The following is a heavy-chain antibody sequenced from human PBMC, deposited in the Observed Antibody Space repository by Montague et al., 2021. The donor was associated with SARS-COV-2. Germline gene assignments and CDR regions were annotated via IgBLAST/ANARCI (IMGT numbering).Heavy chain of an antibody. J-gene: IGHJ6*02. D-gene: IGHD6-13*01. CDR3: ARGARSSWYTYGMDV. V-gene: IGHV4-34*04. Sequence: SETLSLTCAVYGGSFRGDYWSWIRQPPGKGLEWIGEIIHGGGTTHNPTLRSRATISVDTSQNEFSLKLSSVTAADTAVYFCARGARSSWYTYGMDVWGQGTTVTVSS. CDR1: GGSFRGDY. CDR2: IIHGGGT.